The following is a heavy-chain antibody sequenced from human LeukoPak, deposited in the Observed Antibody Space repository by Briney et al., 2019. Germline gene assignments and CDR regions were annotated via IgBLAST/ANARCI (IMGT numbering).Heavy chain of an antibody. CDR1: GGSISSSSYY. CDR3: ARPIRAAGSDAFDI. J-gene: IGHJ3*02. Sequence: PSETLSLTCTVSGGSISSSSYYWGWIRQPPGKGLEWIGEINHSGSTNYNPSLKSRVTISVDTSKNQFSLKLSSVTAADTAVYYCARPIRAAGSDAFDIWGQGTMVTVSS. CDR2: INHSGST. D-gene: IGHD6-19*01. V-gene: IGHV4-39*07.